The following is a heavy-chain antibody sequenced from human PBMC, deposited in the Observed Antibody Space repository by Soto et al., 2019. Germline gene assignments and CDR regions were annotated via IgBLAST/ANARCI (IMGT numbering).Heavy chain of an antibody. Sequence: QVQLVQSGAEVKKPGASVKVSCKASGYTFTSYYMHWVRQAPGQGLEWMGIINPGGGSTSYAQKFQGRVSTTREASTRTIYIEVSILRSEDKAVYYCATYCGGGSCRAGPWNWGQGTMVTVPS. J-gene: IGHJ3*01. CDR2: INPGGGST. V-gene: IGHV1-46*03. D-gene: IGHD2-15*01. CDR1: GYTFTSYY. CDR3: ATYCGGGSCRAGPWN.